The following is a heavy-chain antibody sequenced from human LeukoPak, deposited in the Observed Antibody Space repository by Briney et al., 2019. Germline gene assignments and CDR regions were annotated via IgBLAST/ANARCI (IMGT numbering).Heavy chain of an antibody. CDR1: VYTFTGYY. V-gene: IGHV1-2*02. J-gene: IGHJ3*02. D-gene: IGHD6-19*01. CDR3: ARDSGWSYDAFDI. CDR2: INPNSGGT. Sequence: ASVKVSCKASVYTFTGYYMHWVRQAPGQGLEWMGWINPNSGGTNYAQKFQGRVTMTRDTSISTAYMELSRLRSDDTAVYYCARDSGWSYDAFDIWGQGTMVTVSS.